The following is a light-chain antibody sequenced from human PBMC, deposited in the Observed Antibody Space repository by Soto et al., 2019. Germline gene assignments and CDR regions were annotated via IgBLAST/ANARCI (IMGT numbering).Light chain of an antibody. CDR2: DAS. J-gene: IGKJ4*01. CDR1: QSVSSN. Sequence: MTQSPATLSVSPGERATLSCRASQSVSSNVAWYQQKPGKAPKLLIYDASNLETGVPSRFSGSGSGTDFTFTISSLQPEDIATYYCQQYDNLPLTFGGGTKVDIK. CDR3: QQYDNLPLT. V-gene: IGKV1-33*01.